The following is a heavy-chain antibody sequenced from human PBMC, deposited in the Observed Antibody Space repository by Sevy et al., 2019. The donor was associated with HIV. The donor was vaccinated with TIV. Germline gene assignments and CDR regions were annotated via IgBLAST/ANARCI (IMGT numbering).Heavy chain of an antibody. D-gene: IGHD4-17*01. V-gene: IGHV3-33*01. J-gene: IGHJ4*02. CDR2: IWFDGSKT. CDR3: ARDLEFYDYGDYGPAFMPDY. Sequence: GGSLRLSCAASGFTFSTYGMHWVRQAPGKGLEWVAVIWFDGSKTYYADSVKGRFTISRDIAKNTLHLQMNSVRAEETAVYYCARDLEFYDYGDYGPAFMPDYWGQGTLVTVSS. CDR1: GFTFSTYG.